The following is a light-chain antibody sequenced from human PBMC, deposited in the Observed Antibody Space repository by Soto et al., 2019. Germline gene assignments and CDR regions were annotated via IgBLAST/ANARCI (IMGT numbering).Light chain of an antibody. CDR1: SSDVGSYDL. Sequence: QSVLTQPASVSGSPGQSITISCTGTSSDVGSYDLVSWYQHPPGTAPKLILYEVTKRPSGVSNRFSGSKSGNTASLTISGLQTEDDSHYYCCSYATGNTLLFGGGTKLTVL. J-gene: IGLJ2*01. CDR3: CSYATGNTLL. CDR2: EVT. V-gene: IGLV2-23*02.